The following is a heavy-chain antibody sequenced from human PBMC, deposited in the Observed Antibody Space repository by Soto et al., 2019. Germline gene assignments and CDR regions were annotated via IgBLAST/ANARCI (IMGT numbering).Heavy chain of an antibody. J-gene: IGHJ6*03. CDR1: GGSISSYY. CDR3: ARDRPGGSGSYNYYYYYYMDV. D-gene: IGHD3-10*01. Sequence: SETLSLTCTVSGGSISSYYWSWIRQPPGKGLEWIGYIYYSGSTNYNPSLKSRVTISVDTSKNQFSLKLSSVTAADTAVYYCARDRPGGSGSYNYYYYYYMDVWGKGTTVTVSS. V-gene: IGHV4-59*01. CDR2: IYYSGST.